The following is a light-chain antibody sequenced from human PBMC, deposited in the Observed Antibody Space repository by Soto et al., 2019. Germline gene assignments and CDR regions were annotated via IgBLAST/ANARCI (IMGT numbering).Light chain of an antibody. CDR2: DAS. CDR1: QSVRSS. Sequence: EILLTQSPATLSLSPGERATLSCRASQSVRSSLAWYQQKPGQAPRLLIYDASTRATGIPGIFSGSGSGTDFTLTISNLEPEDFAVYYCQQRSSWPWTFGQGAKVDIK. CDR3: QQRSSWPWT. V-gene: IGKV3-11*01. J-gene: IGKJ1*01.